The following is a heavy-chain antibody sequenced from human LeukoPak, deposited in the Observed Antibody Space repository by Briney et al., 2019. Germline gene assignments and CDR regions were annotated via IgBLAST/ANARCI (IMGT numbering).Heavy chain of an antibody. V-gene: IGHV4-34*01. CDR2: INHSGST. J-gene: IGHJ4*02. CDR1: GGSFSGYY. CDR3: ARYDYSNYFGY. D-gene: IGHD4-11*01. Sequence: SETLPLTCAVYGGSFSGYYWSWIRQPPGKGLEWIGEINHSGSTNYNPSLKSRVTISVDTSKNQFSLKLSSVTAADTAVYYCARYDYSNYFGYWGQGTLVTVSS.